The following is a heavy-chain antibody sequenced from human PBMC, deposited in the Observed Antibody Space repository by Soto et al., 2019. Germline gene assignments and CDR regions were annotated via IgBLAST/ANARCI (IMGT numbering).Heavy chain of an antibody. CDR2: ISGSGGST. Sequence: GGSLRLSCAASGFTFSSYAMSWVRQAPGKGLEWVSAISGSGGSTYYADSVKGLFTITRDNSKNKLYLQMNSLRAEVTAVYSCAQVVVRGVSYYDGMDVWGQGTTVTVSS. V-gene: IGHV3-23*01. D-gene: IGHD3-10*01. CDR3: AQVVVRGVSYYDGMDV. CDR1: GFTFSSYA. J-gene: IGHJ6*02.